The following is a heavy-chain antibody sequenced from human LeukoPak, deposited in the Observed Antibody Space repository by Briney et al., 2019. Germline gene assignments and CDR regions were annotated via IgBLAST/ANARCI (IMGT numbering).Heavy chain of an antibody. CDR3: ARHLFDIVVVPALDY. Sequence: GGSLRLSCAASGFTLSSYSMNWVRQAPGKGLEWVSSISSSSSYIYYADSVKGRFTISRDNAKNSLYLQMNSLRAEDTAVYYCARHLFDIVVVPALDYWGQGTLVTVSS. CDR2: ISSSSSYI. V-gene: IGHV3-21*01. D-gene: IGHD2-2*01. CDR1: GFTLSSYS. J-gene: IGHJ4*02.